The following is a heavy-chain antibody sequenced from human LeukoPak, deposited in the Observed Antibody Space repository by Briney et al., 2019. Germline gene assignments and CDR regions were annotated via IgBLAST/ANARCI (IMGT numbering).Heavy chain of an antibody. V-gene: IGHV1-18*01. Sequence: ASVKVSCKASGYTFTSYGISWVRQAPGQGLEWMGWISAYNGNTNYAQKLQGRVTMTTDTSTITAYMELRSLRSDDTAVYYCARGLFTSTWGQGEQDAFDIWGQGTMVTVSS. D-gene: IGHD1-26*01. CDR2: ISAYNGNT. J-gene: IGHJ3*02. CDR1: GYTFTSYG. CDR3: ARGLFTSTWGQGEQDAFDI.